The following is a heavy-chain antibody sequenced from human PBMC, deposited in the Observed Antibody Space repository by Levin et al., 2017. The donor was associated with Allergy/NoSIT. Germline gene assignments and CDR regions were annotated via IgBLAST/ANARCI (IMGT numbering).Heavy chain of an antibody. D-gene: IGHD1-1*01. J-gene: IGHJ3*02. V-gene: IGHV1-8*01. CDR1: GYTFTSYD. Sequence: GESLKISCKASGYTFTSYDVNWVRQATGQGLEWMGWMNPNSAKTGYAQRFQGRVTMTRITSTSTVYMELSSLRYEDTAVYYCASVTGTGGDYAFDIWGQGTMVTVSS. CDR2: MNPNSAKT. CDR3: ASVTGTGGDYAFDI.